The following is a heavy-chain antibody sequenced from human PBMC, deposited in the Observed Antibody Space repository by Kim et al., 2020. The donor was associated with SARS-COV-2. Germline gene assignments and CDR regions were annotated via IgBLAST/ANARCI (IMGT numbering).Heavy chain of an antibody. Sequence: SETLSLTCTVSGGSISSNSYYWVRHPPGQGLELVWIVSIYYSTSNYYNPSLTSRVTISVDTSKNQFSLKLSSVTAADTAVYYCARRGGRDLRGYDLDDWGQGTLVTVSS. J-gene: IGHJ4*02. V-gene: IGHV4-39*01. CDR1: GGSISSNSYY. D-gene: IGHD5-12*01. CDR3: ARRGGRDLRGYDLDD. CDR2: IYYSTSN.